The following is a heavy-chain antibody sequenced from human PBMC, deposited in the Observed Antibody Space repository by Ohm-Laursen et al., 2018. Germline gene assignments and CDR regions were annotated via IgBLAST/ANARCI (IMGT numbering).Heavy chain of an antibody. CDR1: GFTFDDYA. V-gene: IGHV3-9*01. J-gene: IGHJ6*02. Sequence: SLRLSCSAPGFTFDDYAMHWVRQAPGKGLEWVSGISWNSGSIGYADSVKGRFTISRDNAKNSLYLQMNSLRAEDTALYYCAKDIGAGYSYGYRHYYYGMDVWGQGTTVTVSS. CDR3: AKDIGAGYSYGYRHYYYGMDV. CDR2: ISWNSGSI. D-gene: IGHD5-18*01.